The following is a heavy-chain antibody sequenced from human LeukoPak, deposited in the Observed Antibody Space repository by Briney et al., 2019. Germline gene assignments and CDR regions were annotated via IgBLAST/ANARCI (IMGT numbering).Heavy chain of an antibody. CDR3: ARDGGTIFGVVSAFDI. D-gene: IGHD3-3*01. V-gene: IGHV4-59*11. J-gene: IGHJ3*02. CDR2: IYYSGST. Sequence: PSETLSLTCTVSGGSISSHYWSWIRQPPGKGLEWIGYIYYSGSTNYNPSLKSRVTISVDTSKNQFSLKLSSVTAADTAVYCCARDGGTIFGVVSAFDIWGQGTMVTVSS. CDR1: GGSISSHY.